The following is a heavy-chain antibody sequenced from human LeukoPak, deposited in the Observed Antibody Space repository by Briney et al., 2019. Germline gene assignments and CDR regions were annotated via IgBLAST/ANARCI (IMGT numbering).Heavy chain of an antibody. CDR3: ARMYGSGRTTALYGMDV. Sequence: PGGSLRLSCAASGFTFSSYAMHWVRQATGKGLEWVSAIGTAGDTYYPGSVKGRFTISRENAKNSLYLQMNSLRAGDTAVYYCARMYGSGRTTALYGMDVWGQGTTVTVSS. CDR1: GFTFSSYA. J-gene: IGHJ6*02. V-gene: IGHV3-13*01. D-gene: IGHD3-10*01. CDR2: IGTAGDT.